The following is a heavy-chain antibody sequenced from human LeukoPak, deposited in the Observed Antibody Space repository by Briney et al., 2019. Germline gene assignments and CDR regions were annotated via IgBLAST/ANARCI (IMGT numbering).Heavy chain of an antibody. V-gene: IGHV3-7*05. CDR2: IKQDGSER. D-gene: IGHD4-11*01. Sequence: PGGSLRLSCAASGFSFSSFWMSWVRQAPGKGLEWVANIKQDGSERNYVGSVRGRFTISRDNAKNSLYLQMNSLRAEDTAVYYCAKDSYSKGDYWGQGTLVTVSS. CDR1: GFSFSSFW. CDR3: AKDSYSKGDY. J-gene: IGHJ4*02.